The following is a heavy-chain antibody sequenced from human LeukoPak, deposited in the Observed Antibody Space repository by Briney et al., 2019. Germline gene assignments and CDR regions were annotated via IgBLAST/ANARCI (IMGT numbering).Heavy chain of an antibody. J-gene: IGHJ4*02. D-gene: IGHD6-13*01. CDR1: GYTFTGYY. CDR2: INPNSGGT. Sequence: ASVKVSCKASGYTFTGYYMHWVRQAPGQGLEWMGWINPNSGGTNYAQKFQGRVTMTRDTSISTAYMELSRLRSDDTAVYYCAGAVGGSSSWFDYWGQGTLVTVSS. CDR3: AGAVGGSSSWFDY. V-gene: IGHV1-2*02.